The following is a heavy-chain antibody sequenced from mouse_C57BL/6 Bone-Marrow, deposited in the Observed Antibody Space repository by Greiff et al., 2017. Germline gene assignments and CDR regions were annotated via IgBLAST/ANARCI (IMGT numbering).Heavy chain of an antibody. CDR3: ARQGYYYGSDWYFDV. J-gene: IGHJ1*03. CDR2: ISSGGSYT. CDR1: GFTFSSYG. Sequence: DVHLVESGGDLVKPGGSLKLSCAASGFTFSSYGMSWVRQTPDKRLEWVATISSGGSYTYYPDSVKGRFTISRDNAKNTLYLQMSSLKSEDTAMYYCARQGYYYGSDWYFDVWGTGTTVTVSS. V-gene: IGHV5-6*01. D-gene: IGHD1-1*01.